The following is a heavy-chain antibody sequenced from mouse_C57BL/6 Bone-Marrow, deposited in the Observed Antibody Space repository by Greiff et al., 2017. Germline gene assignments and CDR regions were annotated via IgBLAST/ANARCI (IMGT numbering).Heavy chain of an antibody. J-gene: IGHJ2*01. V-gene: IGHV1-19*01. Sequence: EVQLQQSGPVLVKPGASVKMSCKASGYTFTDYYMNWVKQSHGKSLEWIGVINPYNGGTSSNQKFKGKATLTVDKSSSTAYMELNSLTSEDSAVYYCARRTYYGSSLYCDVWGQGTTLTVSS. D-gene: IGHD1-1*01. CDR3: ARRTYYGSSLYCDV. CDR2: INPYNGGT. CDR1: GYTFTDYY.